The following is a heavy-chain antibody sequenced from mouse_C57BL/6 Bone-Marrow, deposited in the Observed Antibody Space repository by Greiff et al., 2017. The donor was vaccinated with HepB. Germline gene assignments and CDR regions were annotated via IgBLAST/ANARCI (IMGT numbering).Heavy chain of an antibody. CDR2: ISYDGSN. Sequence: ESGPGLVKPSQSLSLTCSVTGYSITSGYYWNWIRQFPGNKLEWMGYISYDGSNNYNPSLKNRISITRDTSKNQFFLKLNSVTTEDTATYYCASLYGSSHWGQGTTLTVSS. CDR1: GYSITSGYY. CDR3: ASLYGSSH. D-gene: IGHD1-1*01. J-gene: IGHJ2*01. V-gene: IGHV3-6*01.